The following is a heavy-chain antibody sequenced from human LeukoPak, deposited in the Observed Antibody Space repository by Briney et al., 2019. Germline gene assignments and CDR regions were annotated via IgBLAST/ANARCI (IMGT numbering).Heavy chain of an antibody. CDR1: GFIFSDYY. Sequence: TGGSLRLSCAASGFIFSDYYMSWIRQAPEKGREGMSNISRCGSSMYYVDSVKGRFTISRDNAKNSLYLQMNSLRAEDTAVYYCARADYDGSYMDVWGKGTTVIISS. CDR3: ARADYDGSYMDV. CDR2: ISRCGSSM. V-gene: IGHV3-11*04. J-gene: IGHJ6*03.